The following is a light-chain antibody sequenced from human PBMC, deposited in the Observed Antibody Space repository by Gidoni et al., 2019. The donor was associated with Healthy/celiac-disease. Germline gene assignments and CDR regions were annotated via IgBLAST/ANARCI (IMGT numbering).Light chain of an antibody. J-gene: IGKJ4*01. CDR2: YAS. CDR1: QSVSSY. Sequence: DIGGTRSPATMSLSPGERATLSCRASQSVSSYLAWYQQKPGQAPRLLIYYASNRATGIPARFSGSGSGPDFTLTISCLEPEDFAVYYCPQRSNWPRTFGRGTKVEIK. V-gene: IGKV3-11*01. CDR3: PQRSNWPRT.